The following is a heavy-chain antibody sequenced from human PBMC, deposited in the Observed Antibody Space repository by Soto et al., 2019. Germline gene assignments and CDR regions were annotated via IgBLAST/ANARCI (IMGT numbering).Heavy chain of an antibody. D-gene: IGHD3-10*01. CDR3: AREAYYGSGSNRNYYYFGMDV. CDR2: IIPIFGTA. V-gene: IGHV1-69*13. CDR1: GGTFSSYA. J-gene: IGHJ6*02. Sequence: GASVKVSCKASGGTFSSYAISWVRQAPGQGLEWMGGIIPIFGTANYAQKFQGRVTITADESTSTAYMELSSLRSEDTAVYYCAREAYYGSGSNRNYYYFGMDVWGQGTTVTVSS.